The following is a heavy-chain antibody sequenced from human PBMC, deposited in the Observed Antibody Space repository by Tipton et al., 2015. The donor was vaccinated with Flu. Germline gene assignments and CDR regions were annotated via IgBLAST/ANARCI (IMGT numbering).Heavy chain of an antibody. Sequence: QLVQSGAGVKKAGESLKISCKTSGYTFTTSWIGWVRQMPGKGLEWMGIIYPGDSDTRYSPSFQGLVTISADKSINTAYLQWYSLRASDTAMYYCARPRGRTTGWYEGADFWGQGTLVTVSS. J-gene: IGHJ4*02. V-gene: IGHV5-51*03. D-gene: IGHD6-19*01. CDR2: IYPGDSDT. CDR1: GYTFTTSW. CDR3: ARPRGRTTGWYEGADF.